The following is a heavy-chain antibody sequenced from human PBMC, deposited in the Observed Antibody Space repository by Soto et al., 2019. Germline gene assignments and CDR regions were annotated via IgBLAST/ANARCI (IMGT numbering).Heavy chain of an antibody. V-gene: IGHV3-30-3*01. Sequence: GGSLRLSCAASGFTFSSYAMHWVRQAPGKGLEWVAVISYDGSNKYYADSVKGRFTISRDNSKNTLYLQMNSLRAEDTAVYYCARDRYSSGWYAGIAALDYWGQGTLVTVSS. CDR1: GFTFSSYA. J-gene: IGHJ4*02. D-gene: IGHD6-13*01. CDR3: ARDRYSSGWYAGIAALDY. CDR2: ISYDGSNK.